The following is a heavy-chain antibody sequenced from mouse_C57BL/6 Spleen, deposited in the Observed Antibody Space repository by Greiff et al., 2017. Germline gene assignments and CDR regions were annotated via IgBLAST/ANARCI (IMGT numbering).Heavy chain of an antibody. J-gene: IGHJ3*01. Sequence: EVQLQQSGAELVRPGASVKLSCTASGFNIKDDYMHWVKQRPEQGLEWIGWIDPENGDTEYASKFQGKATITADTSSNTAYLQLSSLTSEDTAVYYCTTRNYPAWFAYWGQGTLVTVSA. CDR2: IDPENGDT. V-gene: IGHV14-4*01. CDR3: TTRNYPAWFAY. D-gene: IGHD2-1*01. CDR1: GFNIKDDY.